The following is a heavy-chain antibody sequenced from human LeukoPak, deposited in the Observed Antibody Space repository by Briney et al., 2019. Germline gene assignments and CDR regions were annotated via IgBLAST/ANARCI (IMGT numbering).Heavy chain of an antibody. D-gene: IGHD3-10*01. CDR1: GWAIRRYNYL. J-gene: IGHJ1*01. V-gene: IGHV4-39*07. CDR3: AGSPRGTEYFHH. CDR2: INHSGST. Sequence: SETLSLTCTVSGWAIRRYNYLWCWIRQPPGKGLEWIGEINHSGSTNYNPSLKSRVTISGDTSKNQFSLKLSPVTAADTAEYYCAGSPRGTEYFHHWGQGTLVTVSS.